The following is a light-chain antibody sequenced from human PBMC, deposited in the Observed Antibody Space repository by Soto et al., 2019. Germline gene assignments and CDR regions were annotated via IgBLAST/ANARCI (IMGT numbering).Light chain of an antibody. CDR3: RSFASSNTWV. J-gene: IGLJ3*02. CDR1: SSDVGAYNY. V-gene: IGLV2-8*01. Sequence: QSALTQPPSASGSPGQSVTISCTGTSSDVGAYNYVSWYQQHAGKAPKLVIYEVNKRPSGVPDRFSGSKSANAASLTVSGLQADDEADYYCRSFASSNTWVFGGGTKVTVL. CDR2: EVN.